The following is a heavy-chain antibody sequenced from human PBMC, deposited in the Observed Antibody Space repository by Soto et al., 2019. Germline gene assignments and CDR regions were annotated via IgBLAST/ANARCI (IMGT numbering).Heavy chain of an antibody. V-gene: IGHV4-31*03. CDR3: ASVQALYYDFWSGYRPYGMDV. CDR1: GDSISSGGYY. Sequence: SETLSLTCTVSGDSISSGGYYWSWIRQHPGKGLEWIGYIYYSGSTYYNPSLKSRVTISVDTSKNQFSLKLSSVTAADTAVYYCASVQALYYDFWSGYRPYGMDVWGQGTTVTVSS. CDR2: IYYSGST. J-gene: IGHJ6*02. D-gene: IGHD3-3*01.